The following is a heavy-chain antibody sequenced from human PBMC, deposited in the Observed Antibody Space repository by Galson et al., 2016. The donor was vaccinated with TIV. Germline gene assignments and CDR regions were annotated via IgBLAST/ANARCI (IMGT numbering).Heavy chain of an antibody. J-gene: IGHJ4*01. CDR3: AKTRDSTSRYYFDY. V-gene: IGHV3-30*18. D-gene: IGHD2-2*01. CDR1: GFTFRSFA. CDR2: ISFDGNIE. Sequence: SLRLSCAATGFTFRSFAMHWVRRAPCKGLELMAVISFDGNIENYAESVKGRFSISRDNSKNTLYLEMNILRVDDTAVYYCAKTRDSTSRYYFDYWGPGTLVTVSS.